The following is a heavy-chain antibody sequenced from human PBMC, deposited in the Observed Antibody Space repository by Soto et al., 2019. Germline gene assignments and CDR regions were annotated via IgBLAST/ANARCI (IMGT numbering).Heavy chain of an antibody. D-gene: IGHD6-13*01. CDR3: ARGGWGIAPHFYFDI. Sequence: PSHTLSRTCVISGETVSSESAAWYLVSQSHSICLEWLGRTYFRSRWYFDFAASMESRMSIEPGTSDNQFSLKVKSVTPEDEGIYYCARGGWGIAPHFYFDIWGQGSPVTVSS. V-gene: IGHV6-1*01. CDR2: TYFRSRWYF. J-gene: IGHJ4*02. CDR1: GETVSSESAA.